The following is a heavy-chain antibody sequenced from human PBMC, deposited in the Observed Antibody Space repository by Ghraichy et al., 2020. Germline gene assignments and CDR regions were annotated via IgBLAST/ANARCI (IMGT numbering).Heavy chain of an antibody. V-gene: IGHV3-23*01. J-gene: IGHJ4*02. Sequence: GESLNISCAASGFTFYTKAMYWVRQAPGKGLQWVSGITGASGATFLADSVKGRFSISRDNSESTLYLQMHSLRTEDTAIYYCARGTSDFWSGYADWGQGTLXXV. CDR3: ARGTSDFWSGYAD. CDR1: GFTFYTKA. CDR2: ITGASGAT. D-gene: IGHD3-3*01.